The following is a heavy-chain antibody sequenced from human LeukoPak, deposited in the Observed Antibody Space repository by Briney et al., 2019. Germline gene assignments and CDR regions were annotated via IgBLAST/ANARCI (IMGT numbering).Heavy chain of an antibody. CDR2: IYHSGST. J-gene: IGHJ3*02. V-gene: IGHV4-4*02. CDR3: ARGYDILTGSQVGAFDI. CDR1: GGSISSSNW. D-gene: IGHD3-9*01. Sequence: SGTLSLTCAVSGGSISSSNWWGWVRQPPGKGLEWIGEIYHSGSTNYNPSLKSRVTISVDKSKNQFSLKLSSVTAADTAVYYCARGYDILTGSQVGAFDIWGQGTMVTVSS.